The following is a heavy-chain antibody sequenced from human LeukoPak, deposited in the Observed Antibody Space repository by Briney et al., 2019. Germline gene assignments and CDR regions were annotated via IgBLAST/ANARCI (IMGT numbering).Heavy chain of an antibody. CDR1: AGSISSNY. Sequence: SESLSLTCTVSAGSISSNYWSCIRHPPGEGLGWNGYIYYSGTTNYNTSLTSRVTISVDPSKTQFSLKLSSVTAADTAVYYCARAGIAAACTRFDLWGQGTLVTVSS. CDR2: IYYSGTT. V-gene: IGHV4-59*01. D-gene: IGHD6-13*01. CDR3: ARAGIAAACTRFDL. J-gene: IGHJ5*02.